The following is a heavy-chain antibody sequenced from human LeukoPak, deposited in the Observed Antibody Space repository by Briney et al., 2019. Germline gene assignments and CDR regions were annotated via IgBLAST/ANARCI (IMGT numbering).Heavy chain of an antibody. CDR3: AREYPRIVVVITTNPTGFGY. CDR1: GFTFSSYW. V-gene: IGHV3-7*01. Sequence: GGSLRLSCAASGFTFSSYWMSWVRQAPGKGLEWVANIKQDGSEKYYVDSVKGRFTISRDNAKNSLYLQMNSLRAEDTAVYYCAREYPRIVVVITTNPTGFGYWGQGTLVTVSS. D-gene: IGHD3-22*01. J-gene: IGHJ4*02. CDR2: IKQDGSEK.